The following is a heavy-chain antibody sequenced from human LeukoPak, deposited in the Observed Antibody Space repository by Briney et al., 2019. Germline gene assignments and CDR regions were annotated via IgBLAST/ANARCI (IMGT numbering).Heavy chain of an antibody. V-gene: IGHV4-34*01. CDR1: GGSISSYY. CDR3: ARRHYYDSSGYYPYYFDY. CDR2: INHSGST. Sequence: SETLSLTCTVSGGSISSYYWSWIRQPPGKGLEWIGEINHSGSTNYNPSLKSRVTISVDTSKNQFSLKLSSVTAADTAVYYCARRHYYDSSGYYPYYFDYWGQGTLVTVSS. J-gene: IGHJ4*02. D-gene: IGHD3-22*01.